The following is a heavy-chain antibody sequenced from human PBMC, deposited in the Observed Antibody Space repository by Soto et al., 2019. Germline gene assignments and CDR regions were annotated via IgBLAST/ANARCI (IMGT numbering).Heavy chain of an antibody. J-gene: IGHJ6*02. CDR3: AASIFYYGMDV. V-gene: IGHV5-51*01. CDR1: GYSFTSYW. Sequence: GESLKISCKASGYSFTSYWIGWVRQMPGKGLEWMGIIYPGDSDTIYSPSFQGQVTISADKSISTAYLQWNSLKASDTAMYYCAASIFYYGMDVWGQGTTVTVSS. CDR2: IYPGDSDT.